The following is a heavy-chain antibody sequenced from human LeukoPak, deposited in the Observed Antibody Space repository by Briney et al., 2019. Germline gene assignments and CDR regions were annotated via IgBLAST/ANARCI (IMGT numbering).Heavy chain of an antibody. CDR2: ISNSSSYI. V-gene: IGHV3-21*01. Sequence: GGSLRLSCAASGFTFSSYSMNWVRQAPGKGLEWVASISNSSSYIYYADSVKGRFTISRDNAKNSLYLQMNSLRAEDTAVYYCGRELMSPTTAVLLNCFHPWGERTLVTVSS. CDR1: GFTFSSYS. CDR3: GRELMSPTTAVLLNCFHP. J-gene: IGHJ5*02. D-gene: IGHD2-8*01.